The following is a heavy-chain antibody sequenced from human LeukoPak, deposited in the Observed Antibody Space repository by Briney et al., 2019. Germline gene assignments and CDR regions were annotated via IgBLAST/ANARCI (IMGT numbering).Heavy chain of an antibody. D-gene: IGHD5-24*01. CDR2: IWHDGNNK. CDR1: GFTFNGYA. CDR3: TRRAARWQFDL. J-gene: IGHJ2*01. Sequence: PGGSLRLSCAASGFTFNGYAMHWVRQAPGKGLEWVAVIWHDGNNKYYADSVKGRFTISRDNAKNSLYLQMSSLRAEDTALYYCTRRAARWQFDLWGRGTLLTVSS. V-gene: IGHV3-33*01.